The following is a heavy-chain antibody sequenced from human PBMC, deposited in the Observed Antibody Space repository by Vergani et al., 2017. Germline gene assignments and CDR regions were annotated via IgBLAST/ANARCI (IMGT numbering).Heavy chain of an antibody. Sequence: QVQLQQWGAGLLKPSETLSLTCAVYGGSFSGYYWSWIRQPPGKGLEWIGEINHSGSTNYNPSLKSRVTISVDTSKNQFSLKLSSVTAADTAVYYCARGVPAAKRLAWFDPWGQGTLVTVSS. J-gene: IGHJ5*02. V-gene: IGHV4-34*01. D-gene: IGHD2-2*01. CDR1: GGSFSGYY. CDR3: ARGVPAAKRLAWFDP. CDR2: INHSGST.